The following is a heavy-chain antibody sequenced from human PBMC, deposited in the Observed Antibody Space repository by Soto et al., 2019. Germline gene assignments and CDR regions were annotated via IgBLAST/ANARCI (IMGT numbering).Heavy chain of an antibody. J-gene: IGHJ4*01. CDR2: ISSDGSNK. D-gene: IGHD3-9*01. CDR3: AKDSLIYDLLPATVTY. Sequence: PGGSLRLSCTGSGFTFSSDGMHWVRQAPGKGLEWVAVISSDGSNKYYVDSVKGRFTISRDSSKNTLYLQMNSLRAEDTAVYYCAKDSLIYDLLPATVTYWAHGTLVPSPQ. CDR1: GFTFSSDG. V-gene: IGHV3-30*18.